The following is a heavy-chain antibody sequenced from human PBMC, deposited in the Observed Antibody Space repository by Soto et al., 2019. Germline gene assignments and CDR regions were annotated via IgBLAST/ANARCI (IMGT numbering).Heavy chain of an antibody. Sequence: GGSLRLSCAASGFTFSDYYMSWIRQAPGKGLEWVSYISSSGSTIYYADSVKGRFTISRDNAKNSLYLQMNSLRAEDTAVYYCARSYTESSSTFDYWGQGTLVTVSS. CDR1: GFTFSDYY. J-gene: IGHJ4*02. D-gene: IGHD3-16*02. V-gene: IGHV3-11*01. CDR3: ARSYTESSSTFDY. CDR2: ISSSGSTI.